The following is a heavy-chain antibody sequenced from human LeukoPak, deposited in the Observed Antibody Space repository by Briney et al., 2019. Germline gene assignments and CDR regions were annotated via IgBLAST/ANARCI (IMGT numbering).Heavy chain of an antibody. V-gene: IGHV1-8*01. Sequence: GASVKVSCKASGYPFNNYDINWVRQATGQGLEWMGWMNPHSGKTGYAQNFQGRVTMTRDTSISTAYMELSSLRSEDTAVYYCAKLLYYYDSSQPYWGQGTLVTVSS. D-gene: IGHD3-22*01. CDR3: AKLLYYYDSSQPY. CDR2: MNPHSGKT. J-gene: IGHJ4*02. CDR1: GYPFNNYD.